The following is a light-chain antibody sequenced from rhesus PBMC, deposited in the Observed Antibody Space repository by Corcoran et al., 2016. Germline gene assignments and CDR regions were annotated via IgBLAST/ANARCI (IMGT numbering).Light chain of an antibody. Sequence: EIVMTQSPATLSLSPGERATLSCRASQSLSSSLAWYQQKPGQAPRLLIYGASSRAAGIPDRFSGSGAGTDFTLTISSLEPEDVAVYYCRQHSNWPLTFGGGTKVELK. V-gene: IGKV3-24*01. J-gene: IGKJ4*01. CDR2: GAS. CDR3: RQHSNWPLT. CDR1: QSLSSS.